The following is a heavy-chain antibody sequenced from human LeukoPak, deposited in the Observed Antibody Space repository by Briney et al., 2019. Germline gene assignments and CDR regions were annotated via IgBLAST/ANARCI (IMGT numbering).Heavy chain of an antibody. CDR1: GGSIRSYY. J-gene: IGHJ4*02. CDR2: IYYSGSN. Sequence: SETLSLTCTVSGGSIRSYYSSWIRQPPGKGLEWSGYIYYSGSNNYNPSLKSRVTISVDTSKNQFSLKLSSVTAADTAVYYCARGQGTAMVNWGQGTLVTVSS. D-gene: IGHD5-18*01. CDR3: ARGQGTAMVN. V-gene: IGHV4-59*01.